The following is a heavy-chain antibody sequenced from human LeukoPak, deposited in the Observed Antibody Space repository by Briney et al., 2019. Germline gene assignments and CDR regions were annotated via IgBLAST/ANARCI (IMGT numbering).Heavy chain of an antibody. CDR3: ARDAAIFDSSGYYFLW. CDR2: ITPMFGTA. J-gene: IGHJ4*02. CDR1: GGTFSRSG. V-gene: IGHV1-69*13. Sequence: GASVKVSCKASGGTFSRSGISWVRRAPGQGLEWMGGITPMFGTANYAQKFQGRVTITADESTSTAYLELTSLRSEDTAIYYCARDAAIFDSSGYYFLWWGQGALVTVSS. D-gene: IGHD3-22*01.